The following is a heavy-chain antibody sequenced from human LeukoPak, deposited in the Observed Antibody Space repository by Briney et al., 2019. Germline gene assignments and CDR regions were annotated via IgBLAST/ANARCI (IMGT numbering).Heavy chain of an antibody. D-gene: IGHD6-13*01. J-gene: IGHJ4*02. CDR1: GGSISSYY. CDR3: ARHGGAASGTTIDY. V-gene: IGHV4-59*08. Sequence: SETLSLTCTVSGGSISSYYWSWIRQPPGKGLEWIGYIYYSGSTNYNPSLKSRVTISVDTSKNQFSLKLSSVTAADTAVYYCARHGGAASGTTIDYWGQGTLVTVSS. CDR2: IYYSGST.